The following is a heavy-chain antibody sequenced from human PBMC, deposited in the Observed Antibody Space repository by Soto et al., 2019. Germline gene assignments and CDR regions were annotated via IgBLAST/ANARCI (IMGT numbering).Heavy chain of an antibody. Sequence: SETLSLTCAVYGGSFSGYYWSWIRQPPGKGLEWIGEINHSGSTNYNPSLKSRVTISVDTSKNQFSLKLSSVTAADTAVYYCARDYGDYDYFDYWGQGTLVTVSS. CDR2: INHSGST. D-gene: IGHD4-17*01. CDR1: GGSFSGYY. V-gene: IGHV4-34*01. CDR3: ARDYGDYDYFDY. J-gene: IGHJ4*02.